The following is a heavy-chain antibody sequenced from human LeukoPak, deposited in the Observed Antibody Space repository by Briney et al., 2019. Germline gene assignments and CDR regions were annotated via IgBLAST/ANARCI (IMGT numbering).Heavy chain of an antibody. Sequence: GASVKVSCKASGYTFTGYYMHWVRQAPGQGLEWMGRINPNSGGTNYAQKFQGRVTMTRDTSISTAYMELSRLRSDDTAVYYCARDWTAAAGYDYWGQGTLVTVSS. D-gene: IGHD6-13*01. CDR2: INPNSGGT. CDR1: GYTFTGYY. CDR3: ARDWTAAAGYDY. V-gene: IGHV1-2*06. J-gene: IGHJ4*02.